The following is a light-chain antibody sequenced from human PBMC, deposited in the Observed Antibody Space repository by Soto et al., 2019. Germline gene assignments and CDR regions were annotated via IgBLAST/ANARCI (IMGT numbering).Light chain of an antibody. J-gene: IGKJ4*01. CDR1: QDISNY. V-gene: IGKV1-33*01. CDR2: DAS. Sequence: DIQMTQSPSSLSASVGDRVTITCQARQDISNYLNWYQQKPGKAPKLLIYDASNLETGVPSRFSGSGSGTDFTLAIRSLQPEDIATYSCQQYDNFPLFGGGTKVEIK. CDR3: QQYDNFPL.